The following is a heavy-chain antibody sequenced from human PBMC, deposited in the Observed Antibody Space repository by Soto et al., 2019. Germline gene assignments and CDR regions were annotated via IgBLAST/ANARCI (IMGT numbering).Heavy chain of an antibody. Sequence: EVQLLESGGGLVQPGGSLRLSCAASGFTFSSYAMSWVRQAPGKGLEWVSAISGSGGSTYYADSVKGRFTISRDNSKNTLYLQRNSLRAEDTAVYYCAKGSGSYYNNPVNYWGQGTLVTVSS. CDR2: ISGSGGST. CDR1: GFTFSSYA. D-gene: IGHD3-10*01. J-gene: IGHJ4*02. CDR3: AKGSGSYYNNPVNY. V-gene: IGHV3-23*01.